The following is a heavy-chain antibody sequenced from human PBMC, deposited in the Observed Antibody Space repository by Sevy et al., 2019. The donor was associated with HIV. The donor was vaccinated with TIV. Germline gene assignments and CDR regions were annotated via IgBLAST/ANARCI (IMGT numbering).Heavy chain of an antibody. V-gene: IGHV3-30*03. J-gene: IGHJ5*02. CDR2: LSNDGSKK. D-gene: IGHD5-12*01. CDR3: ARRGLGGYEYSIDT. Sequence: GGSLRLSCAASGFTFSSYVLHWVRQAPGKGLEWVALLSNDGSKKYYVDSVKGRFTISRDNSKNILFLQMNSLRPEDTAVYYCARRGLGGYEYSIDTWGQGTLVTVSS. CDR1: GFTFSSYV.